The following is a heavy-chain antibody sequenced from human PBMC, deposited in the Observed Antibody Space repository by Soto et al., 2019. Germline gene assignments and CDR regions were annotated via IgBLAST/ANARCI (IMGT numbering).Heavy chain of an antibody. CDR3: ARGSGRQVYNYYGMDV. Sequence: QVQLQESGPGLVKPSGTLSLTCAVSGGSISSSNWWSWVRQSPGKGLGWSGEIDHSGSTNYNPSLKSRVTISVDKPKNQFSLKLSSVTAADTAVYYCARGSGRQVYNYYGMDVWGQGTTVTVSS. J-gene: IGHJ6*02. CDR2: IDHSGST. D-gene: IGHD3-10*01. V-gene: IGHV4-4*02. CDR1: GGSISSSNW.